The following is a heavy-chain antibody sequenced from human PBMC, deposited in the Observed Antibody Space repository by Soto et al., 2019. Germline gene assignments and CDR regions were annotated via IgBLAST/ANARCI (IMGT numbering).Heavy chain of an antibody. D-gene: IGHD4-4*01. J-gene: IGHJ5*02. CDR2: IYHSGST. CDR3: ARELSTVTTSGWFDP. CDR1: GGSISSSNW. Sequence: QVQLQESGPGLVKPSGTLSLTCAVSGGSISSSNWWSWVRQPPGKGLEWIGEIYHSGSTNYNPSLQSRGTISVDKSKNQFSLKLSSVTAADTAVYYCARELSTVTTSGWFDPWGQGTLVTVSS. V-gene: IGHV4-4*02.